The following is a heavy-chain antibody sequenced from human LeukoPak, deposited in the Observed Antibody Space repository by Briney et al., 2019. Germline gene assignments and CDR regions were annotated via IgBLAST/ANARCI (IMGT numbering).Heavy chain of an antibody. D-gene: IGHD6-19*01. CDR3: ARDNSSGWSDFHYYGMDV. CDR2: ISSGGSPT. J-gene: IGHJ6*02. CDR1: GFTFSSYS. Sequence: PGGSLRLSCAASGFTFSSYSTNWVRQAPGKGLEWISYISSGGSPTYYADSVKGRFDISRDSAKNSLYLRMNSLRAEDTAVYYCARDNSSGWSDFHYYGMDVWGQGTTVIVSS. V-gene: IGHV3-48*01.